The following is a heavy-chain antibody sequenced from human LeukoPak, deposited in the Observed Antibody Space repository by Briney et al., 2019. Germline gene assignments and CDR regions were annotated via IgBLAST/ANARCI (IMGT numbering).Heavy chain of an antibody. CDR2: INWNGGST. J-gene: IGHJ4*02. V-gene: IGHV3-20*04. D-gene: IGHD3-22*01. Sequence: GRSLRLSCAASGFTFDDYGMSWVRQAPGKGLEWVSGINWNGGSTGYADSVKGRFTISKDNAKNSLYLQMNSLRAEDTALYYCARDPANYYDSSGYYFPNNFDYWGQGTLVTVSS. CDR1: GFTFDDYG. CDR3: ARDPANYYDSSGYYFPNNFDY.